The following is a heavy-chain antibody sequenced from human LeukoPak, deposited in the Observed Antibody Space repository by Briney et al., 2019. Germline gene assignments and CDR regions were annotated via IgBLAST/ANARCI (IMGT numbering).Heavy chain of an antibody. Sequence: SETLSLTCSVSGGSISSYYWTWIRQPPGKGLEWIGEINHSGSTKYNPSLKSRVTISVDTSKIQFSLKLSSVTAADTAVYYCARGISDCSGGSCYSPYAFDIWGQGTMVTVSS. CDR3: ARGISDCSGGSCYSPYAFDI. CDR2: INHSGST. J-gene: IGHJ3*02. V-gene: IGHV4-34*01. D-gene: IGHD2-15*01. CDR1: GGSISSYY.